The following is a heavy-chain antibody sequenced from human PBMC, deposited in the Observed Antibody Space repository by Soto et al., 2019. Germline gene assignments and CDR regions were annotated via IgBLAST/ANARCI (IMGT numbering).Heavy chain of an antibody. Sequence: EVQLVESGGGLVQPGGSLILACAASGFTVSTKYMSWVRQAPGKGLEWVSVIYSGGSTFYADSVRGRFTISRDNSKNTVNLQMNSLRAEDTAVYYCARDPWAADYWGQGTLVTVS. CDR1: GFTVSTKY. V-gene: IGHV3-66*01. CDR2: IYSGGST. D-gene: IGHD3-16*01. CDR3: ARDPWAADY. J-gene: IGHJ4*02.